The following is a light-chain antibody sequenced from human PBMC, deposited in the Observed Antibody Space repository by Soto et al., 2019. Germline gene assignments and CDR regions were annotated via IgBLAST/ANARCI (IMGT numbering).Light chain of an antibody. Sequence: DIQMTKSPSSLSASVGDRVTITCRANQDISYYLAWYQQKQGKVPKLLIYAASTLQSGVPSRFSGSGSGTDFTLTISSLQPEDIATYYCQKYHSAPRTFGQGTKADIK. V-gene: IGKV1-27*01. J-gene: IGKJ1*01. CDR3: QKYHSAPRT. CDR2: AAS. CDR1: QDISYY.